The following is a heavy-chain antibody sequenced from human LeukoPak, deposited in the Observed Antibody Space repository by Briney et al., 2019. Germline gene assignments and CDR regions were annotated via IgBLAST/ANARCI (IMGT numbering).Heavy chain of an antibody. Sequence: SETLSLPCTVSGGFISSYYGRWSRQPPGEGLEWVGDIYYSGSTNYNPSLKSRTTISVDTSKHQLAPNLSSVCAADTAVYYWATSRYNWNYGPPYYSYSVMDGGGEGTTATVSS. CDR3: ATSRYNWNYGPPYYSYSVMDG. J-gene: IGHJ6*04. CDR2: IYYSGST. V-gene: IGHV4-59*01. CDR1: GGFISSYY. D-gene: IGHD1-7*01.